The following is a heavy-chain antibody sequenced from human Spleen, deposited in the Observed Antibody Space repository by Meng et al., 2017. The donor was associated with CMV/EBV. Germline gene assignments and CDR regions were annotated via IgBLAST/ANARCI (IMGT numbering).Heavy chain of an antibody. CDR2: TYYRSKWYS. J-gene: IGHJ5*02. CDR3: ARALGAGKGWFDP. D-gene: IGHD4/OR15-4a*01. V-gene: IGHV6-1*01. CDR1: DSVSSNSAA. Sequence: DSVSSNSAAWHWIRQSPSRGLEWLGRTYYRSKWYSDYGVSVKSRITINSDTSKNQFSLHLNSVTPEDTAVYYCARALGAGKGWFDPWGQGTLVTVSS.